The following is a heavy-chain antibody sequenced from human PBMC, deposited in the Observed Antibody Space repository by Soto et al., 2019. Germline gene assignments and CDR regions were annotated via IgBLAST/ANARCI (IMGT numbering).Heavy chain of an antibody. CDR2: ISGSGGST. J-gene: IGHJ4*02. CDR3: AGPTVYYYDSSGYYGGD. V-gene: IGHV3-23*01. D-gene: IGHD3-22*01. Sequence: EVQLLESGGGLVQPGGSLRLSCAASGFTFSSYAMSWVRQAPGKGLEWVSAISGSGGSTYYADSVKGRFTISRDNSKNTLYLQMNSLRAEDTAVYYCAGPTVYYYDSSGYYGGDWGQGTLVTVSS. CDR1: GFTFSSYA.